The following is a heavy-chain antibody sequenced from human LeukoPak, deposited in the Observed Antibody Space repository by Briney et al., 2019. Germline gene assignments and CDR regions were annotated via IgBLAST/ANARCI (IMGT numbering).Heavy chain of an antibody. CDR2: ISRSGSTK. D-gene: IGHD3-10*02. J-gene: IGHJ6*04. Sequence: GGSLRLSCAASGFTFSDYNMRWIRQAPGKGLEWVSSISRSGSTKYYADSVKGRFTISRDNAKNTLYLQMNSLRAEDTAVYYCAELGITMIGGVWGKGTTVTISS. CDR1: GFTFSDYN. V-gene: IGHV3-11*04. CDR3: AELGITMIGGV.